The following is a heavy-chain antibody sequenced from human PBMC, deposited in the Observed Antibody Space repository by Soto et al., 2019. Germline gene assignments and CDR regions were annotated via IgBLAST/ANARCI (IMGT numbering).Heavy chain of an antibody. J-gene: IGHJ4*01. CDR3: ARELSGWFGDY. CDR2: ISYDGSNK. CDR1: GFTFSSYA. Sequence: PGGSLRLSCAASGFTFSSYAMHWVRQAPGKGLEWVAVISYDGSNKYYADSVKGRFTISRDNPKNTLYLQMNSLRAEDTAVYYCARELSGWFGDYWGHGTLVTVYS. D-gene: IGHD3-10*01. V-gene: IGHV3-30-3*01.